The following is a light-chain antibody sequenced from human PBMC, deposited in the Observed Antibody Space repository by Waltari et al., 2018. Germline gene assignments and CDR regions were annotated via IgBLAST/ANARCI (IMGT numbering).Light chain of an antibody. CDR2: LGS. V-gene: IGKV2-28*01. Sequence: DIVMTQSPLSLPVTPGEPAYIPCRSSQSLLHSNGYNYLDWYLQKPGQSPQLLIYLGSNRASGVPDRFSGSGSGTDFTLKISRVEAEDVGVYYCMQALQTRAFGGGTKVEIK. J-gene: IGKJ4*01. CDR3: MQALQTRA. CDR1: QSLLHSNGYNY.